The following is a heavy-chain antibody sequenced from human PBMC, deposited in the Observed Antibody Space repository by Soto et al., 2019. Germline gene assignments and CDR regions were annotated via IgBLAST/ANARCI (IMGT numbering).Heavy chain of an antibody. J-gene: IGHJ4*02. CDR1: GFTLSSYG. D-gene: IGHD2-21*02. CDR3: AKGGDPGLFDY. CDR2: ISYDGSNK. V-gene: IGHV3-30*18. Sequence: PGGSLRLSCAASGFTLSSYGMHWVRQAPGKGLEWVAVISYDGSNKYYADSVKGRFTISRDNSKNTLYLQMNSLRAEDTAVYYCAKGGDPGLFDYWGQGTLVTVSS.